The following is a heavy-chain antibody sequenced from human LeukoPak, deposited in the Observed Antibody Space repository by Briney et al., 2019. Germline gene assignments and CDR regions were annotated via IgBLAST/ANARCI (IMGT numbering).Heavy chain of an antibody. V-gene: IGHV1-69*05. CDR2: IIPIFGTA. CDR1: GGTLSSYA. D-gene: IGHD5-18*01. CDR3: ARGGLGAMEYYFDY. J-gene: IGHJ4*02. Sequence: SVKVSCKASGGTLSSYAISWVRQAPGQGLEWMGRIIPIFGTANYAQKFQGRVTITTDESTSTAYMELSSLRSEDTAVYYCARGGLGAMEYYFDYWGQGTLVTVSS.